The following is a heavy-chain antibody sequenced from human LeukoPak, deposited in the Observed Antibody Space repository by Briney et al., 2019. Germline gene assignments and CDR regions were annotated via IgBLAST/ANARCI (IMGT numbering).Heavy chain of an antibody. CDR3: ARVGRSGWTVDY. J-gene: IGHJ4*02. V-gene: IGHV3-48*04. CDR2: ISSSSSNI. CDR1: GFDFSTYS. Sequence: GGSLRLSCAASGFDFSTYSIDWVRPAPGRGLEWVSYISSSSSNIYHADSVKGRFTISRDNAKNSLHLQMNSLRAEDTAVYYCARVGRSGWTVDYWGKGTLVTVSS. D-gene: IGHD6-19*01.